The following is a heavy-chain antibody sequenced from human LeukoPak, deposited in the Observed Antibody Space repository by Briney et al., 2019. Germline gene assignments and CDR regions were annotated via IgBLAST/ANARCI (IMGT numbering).Heavy chain of an antibody. Sequence: SVKVSCKASGGTFSSYAISWVRQAPGQGLEWMGRIIPIFGTANYAQKFQGRVTITTDESTSTAYMELSSLRSEDTAVYYCAREALLTITYGSGNRPFDPWGQGTLVTVSS. D-gene: IGHD3-10*01. V-gene: IGHV1-69*05. J-gene: IGHJ5*02. CDR1: GGTFSSYA. CDR3: AREALLTITYGSGNRPFDP. CDR2: IIPIFGTA.